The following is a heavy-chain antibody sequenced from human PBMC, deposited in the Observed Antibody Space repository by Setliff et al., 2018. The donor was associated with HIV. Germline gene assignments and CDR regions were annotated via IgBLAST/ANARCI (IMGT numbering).Heavy chain of an antibody. CDR1: GYSISSGYY. Sequence: SETLSLTCAVSGYSISSGYYWGWIRQPPGKGLEWIGSIYHSGSTYYNPSLKSRVTISVDTSKNQFSLKLSSVTAADTAVYYCAREKFENGDYEFVSTFDSWGQGTLVTVSS. CDR2: IYHSGST. V-gene: IGHV4-38-2*02. J-gene: IGHJ4*02. CDR3: AREKFENGDYEFVSTFDS. D-gene: IGHD4-17*01.